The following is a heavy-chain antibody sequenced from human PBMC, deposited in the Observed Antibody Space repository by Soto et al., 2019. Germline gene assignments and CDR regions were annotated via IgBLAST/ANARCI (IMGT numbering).Heavy chain of an antibody. Sequence: GGSLRLSCAASGFTFSSYSMNWVRQAPGKGLERVSSISSSSSYIYYADSVKGRFTISRDNAKNSLYLQMNSLRAEDTAVYYCARDMKNYYDXSGYYFNWASYYYGMDVWGQGTTVTVSS. CDR2: ISSSSSYI. V-gene: IGHV3-21*01. J-gene: IGHJ6*02. CDR3: ARDMKNYYDXSGYYFNWASYYYGMDV. CDR1: GFTFSSYS. D-gene: IGHD3-22*01.